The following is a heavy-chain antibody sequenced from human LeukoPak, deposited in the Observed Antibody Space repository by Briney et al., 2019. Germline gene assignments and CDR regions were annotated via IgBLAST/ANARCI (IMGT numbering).Heavy chain of an antibody. D-gene: IGHD6-13*01. CDR2: ISGSGGST. Sequence: GGSLRLSCAASGFTFSSYAMSWVGQAPGKGLEWVSAISGSGGSTYYADSVKGRFTISRDNSKNTLYLQMNSLRAEDTAVYYCAKDGSRIAAAGSAFDYWGQGTLVTVSS. CDR1: GFTFSSYA. V-gene: IGHV3-23*01. J-gene: IGHJ4*02. CDR3: AKDGSRIAAAGSAFDY.